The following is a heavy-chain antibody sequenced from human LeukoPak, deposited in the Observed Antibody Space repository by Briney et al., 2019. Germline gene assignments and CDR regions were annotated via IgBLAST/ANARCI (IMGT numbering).Heavy chain of an antibody. Sequence: VASVKVSCKVSGYTLTELSMHWVRQAPGKGLEWMGGFDPEDGETIYAQKFQGRVTMTEDTSTDTAYTELSSLRSEDTAVYYCATASYCSSTSCPLIAYYFDYWGQGTLVTVSS. CDR2: FDPEDGET. CDR3: ATASYCSSTSCPLIAYYFDY. V-gene: IGHV1-24*01. CDR1: GYTLTELS. D-gene: IGHD2-2*01. J-gene: IGHJ4*02.